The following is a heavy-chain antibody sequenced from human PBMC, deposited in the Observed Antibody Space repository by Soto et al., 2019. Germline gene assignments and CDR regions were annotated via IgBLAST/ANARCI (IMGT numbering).Heavy chain of an antibody. Sequence: GGSLRLSCAASGFTFSSYAMSWVRQAPGKGLEWVSAISGSGGSTYYADSVKGRFTISRDNSKNTLYLQMNSLRAEDTAVYYCAKDPRGRYDYIWGSYGARSSYWGQGTLVTVSS. CDR1: GFTFSSYA. D-gene: IGHD3-16*01. CDR3: AKDPRGRYDYIWGSYGARSSY. CDR2: ISGSGGST. V-gene: IGHV3-23*01. J-gene: IGHJ4*02.